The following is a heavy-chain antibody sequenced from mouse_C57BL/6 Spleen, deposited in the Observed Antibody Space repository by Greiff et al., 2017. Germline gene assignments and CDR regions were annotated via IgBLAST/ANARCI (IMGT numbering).Heavy chain of an antibody. V-gene: IGHV1-76*01. J-gene: IGHJ4*01. CDR2: IYPGSGST. Sequence: QVQLQQSGAELVRPGASVKLSCKASGYTFTGYYINWVKQRPGQGLEWIARIYPGSGSTNYNEKFKGKATLTAEKSSSTAYMQLSSLTSEDSAVYFCARGYDGLTRAMDDWGQGTSVTVSS. CDR3: ARGYDGLTRAMDD. D-gene: IGHD2-3*01. CDR1: GYTFTGYY.